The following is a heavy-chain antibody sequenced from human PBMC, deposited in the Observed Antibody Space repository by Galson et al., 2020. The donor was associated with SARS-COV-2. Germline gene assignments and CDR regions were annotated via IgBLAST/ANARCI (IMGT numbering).Heavy chain of an antibody. CDR3: ARATVPAAIQGDWYFEL. Sequence: SETLSLTCTVSGGSISSSSYYWGWIRQPPGTGLEWIGSIYYSGSTYYNPSLKSRVTISVDTSKNQFSLKLSSVTAADTAVYYCARATVPAAIQGDWYFELWGRGTLVTVSS. V-gene: IGHV4-39*07. J-gene: IGHJ2*01. CDR1: GGSISSSSYY. D-gene: IGHD2-2*02. CDR2: IYYSGST.